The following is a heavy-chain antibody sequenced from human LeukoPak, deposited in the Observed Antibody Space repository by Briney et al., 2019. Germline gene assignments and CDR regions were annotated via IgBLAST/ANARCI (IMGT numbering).Heavy chain of an antibody. CDR1: GDTISSNTSA. CDR2: TYYRSKWYY. D-gene: IGHD6-13*01. V-gene: IGHV6-1*01. CDR3: ARERSSWYYLDY. J-gene: IGHJ4*02. Sequence: SQTLSLTCAISGDTISSNTSAWNWIRQSPSRGLEWLGRTYYRSKWYYDYAVSVRSRITINPDTSKNQFSLQLSSVTPEDTAVYFCARERSSWYYLDYWGQGMLVTVSS.